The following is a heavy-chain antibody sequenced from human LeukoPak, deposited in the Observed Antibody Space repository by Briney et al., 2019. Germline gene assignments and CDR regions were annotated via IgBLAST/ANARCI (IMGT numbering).Heavy chain of an antibody. V-gene: IGHV3-33*08. D-gene: IGHD6-6*01. CDR1: GFTFSTYG. CDR3: ASDGPSIAARPYYFDY. Sequence: GGTLRLSCAASGFTFSTYGMHWVRQAPGKGLEWVALIWYGGNNKYYADSVKGRFTISRDNSKNTLYLQMNSLRAEDTAVYYCASDGPSIAARPYYFDYWGQGTLVTVSS. CDR2: IWYGGNNK. J-gene: IGHJ4*02.